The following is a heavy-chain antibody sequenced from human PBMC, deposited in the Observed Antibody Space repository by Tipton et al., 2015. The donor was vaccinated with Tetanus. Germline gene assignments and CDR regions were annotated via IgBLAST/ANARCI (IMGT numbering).Heavy chain of an antibody. CDR1: GGSVSNGSYY. D-gene: IGHD5-24*01. CDR2: IYYTGST. V-gene: IGHV4-61*01. J-gene: IGHJ5*02. CDR3: ARDVGYTGLNA. Sequence: TLSLTCTVSGGSVSNGSYYWNWIRQPPGKGLEWIGHIYYTGSTDYNPSLKSRVTISADTTKNSFSLKLRSVTAADAAVYFCARDVGYTGLNAWGQGALVAVAT.